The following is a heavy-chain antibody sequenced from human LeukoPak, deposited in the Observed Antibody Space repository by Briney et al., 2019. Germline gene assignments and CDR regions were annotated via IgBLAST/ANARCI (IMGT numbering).Heavy chain of an antibody. CDR2: ISGSGGST. J-gene: IGHJ3*02. D-gene: IGHD1-26*01. Sequence: ASVKVSCKASGGTFSSYAMSWVRQAPGKGLEWVSAISGSGGSTYYADSVKGRFTISRDNSKNTLYLQMNSLRAEDTAVYYCAKDPRSGSYYVEGAFDIWGQGTMVTVSS. CDR3: AKDPRSGSYYVEGAFDI. V-gene: IGHV3-23*01. CDR1: GGTFSSYA.